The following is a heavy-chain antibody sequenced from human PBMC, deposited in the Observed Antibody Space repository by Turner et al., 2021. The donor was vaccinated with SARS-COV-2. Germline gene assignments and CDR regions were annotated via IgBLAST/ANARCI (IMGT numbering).Heavy chain of an antibody. D-gene: IGHD6-13*01. V-gene: IGHV3-21*01. CDR1: GFTFSHYT. J-gene: IGHJ6*02. Sequence: EVQLVESGGGLVKPGGSLRLSCAASGFTFSHYTMNWVRQAPGKGLEWVSSISSSSSYIYYADSVKGRFTISRDNAKNSLYLQLNSLRAEDTAVYYCATIAAAGPDFYYYYGMDVWGQGTTVTVSS. CDR3: ATIAAAGPDFYYYYGMDV. CDR2: ISSSSSYI.